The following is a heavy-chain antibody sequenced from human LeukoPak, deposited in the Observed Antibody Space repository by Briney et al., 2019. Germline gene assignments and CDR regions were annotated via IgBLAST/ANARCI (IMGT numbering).Heavy chain of an antibody. CDR1: GGSFSGYY. Sequence: SETLSLTCAVYGGSFSGYYWSWIRQPPGKGLEWIGEINHSGSTNYNPSLKSRVTISVDTSKNQFSLKLSSVTAADTAVYYCARVLLIGPHDYWGQGTLVTVSS. CDR3: ARVLLIGPHDY. J-gene: IGHJ4*02. V-gene: IGHV4-34*01. CDR2: INHSGST. D-gene: IGHD3-16*02.